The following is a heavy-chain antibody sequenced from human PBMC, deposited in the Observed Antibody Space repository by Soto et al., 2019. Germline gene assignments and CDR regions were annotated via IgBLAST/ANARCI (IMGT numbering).Heavy chain of an antibody. CDR3: ARSRYNYYYDSSGYWPYDAFDI. CDR2: ISYDGSNK. Sequence: GGSLRLSCAVSGFTFGSYAMHWVRQAPGKGLEWVAVISYDGSNKYYADSVKGRFTISRDNSKNTLYLQMNSLRAEDTAVYYCARSRYNYYYDSSGYWPYDAFDIWGQGTMVTVSS. V-gene: IGHV3-30-3*01. D-gene: IGHD3-22*01. J-gene: IGHJ3*02. CDR1: GFTFGSYA.